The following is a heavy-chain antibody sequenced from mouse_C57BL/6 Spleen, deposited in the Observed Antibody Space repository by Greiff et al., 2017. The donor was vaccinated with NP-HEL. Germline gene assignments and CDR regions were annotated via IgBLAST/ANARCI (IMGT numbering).Heavy chain of an antibody. V-gene: IGHV1-55*01. Sequence: QVHVKQPGAELVKPGASVKMSCKASGYTFTSYWITWVKQRPGQGLEWIGDIYPGSGSTNYNEKFKSKATLTVDTSSSTAYMQLSSLTSEDSAVYYCASGYYGKKGNYWGQGTTLTVSS. CDR3: ASGYYGKKGNY. CDR1: GYTFTSYW. CDR2: IYPGSGST. D-gene: IGHD2-1*01. J-gene: IGHJ2*01.